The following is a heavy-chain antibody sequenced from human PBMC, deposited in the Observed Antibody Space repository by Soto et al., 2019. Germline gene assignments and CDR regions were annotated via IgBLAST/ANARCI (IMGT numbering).Heavy chain of an antibody. J-gene: IGHJ4*02. CDR1: GDSIGSNY. CDR3: SREVYDTRGYYIDY. Sequence: SETLSLTCTVSGDSIGSNYWSWIRQPPGEGLEWIGYIYHSGSTNYNPSLKSRVTISIDTSKNQFSLKLSSVTAADTAMYYCSREVYDTRGYYIDYWGQGTLVTVSS. D-gene: IGHD3-22*01. V-gene: IGHV4-59*01. CDR2: IYHSGST.